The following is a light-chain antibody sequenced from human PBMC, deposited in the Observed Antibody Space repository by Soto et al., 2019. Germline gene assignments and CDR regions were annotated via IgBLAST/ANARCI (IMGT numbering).Light chain of an antibody. Sequence: QSALTQPPSASGSPGQSVTISCTGTSSDVGGYNYVSWYQQHPGKAPKLMIYEVSKRPSGVPDRFSGSKSGNTASLTVSGLQAEDEADYYCSSYAGSKNLGVFGGGTKATVL. CDR2: EVS. V-gene: IGLV2-8*01. CDR1: SSDVGGYNY. CDR3: SSYAGSKNLGV. J-gene: IGLJ3*02.